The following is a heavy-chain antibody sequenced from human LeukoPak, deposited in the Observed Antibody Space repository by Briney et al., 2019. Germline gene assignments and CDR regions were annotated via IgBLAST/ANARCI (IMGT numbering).Heavy chain of an antibody. J-gene: IGHJ4*02. CDR2: IYYSGST. CDR1: GGSFSGYY. V-gene: IGHV4-59*08. Sequence: NTSETLSLTCAVYGGSFSGYYWSWIRQPPGKGLEWIGYIYYSGSTNYNPSLKSRVTISVDTSKNQFSLKLSSVTAADTAVYYCARISRVDSSGYYFDYWGQGTLVTVSS. CDR3: ARISRVDSSGYYFDY. D-gene: IGHD3-22*01.